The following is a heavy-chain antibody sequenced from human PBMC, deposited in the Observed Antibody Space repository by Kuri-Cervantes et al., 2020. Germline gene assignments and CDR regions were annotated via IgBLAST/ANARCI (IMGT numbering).Heavy chain of an antibody. V-gene: IGHV1-2*02. CDR2: INPNSGGT. J-gene: IGHJ5*02. Sequence: SVKVSCKASGYTFTVYYMHRVRQAPGQGLEWMGRINPNSGGTNYAQKFQGRVTMTRDTSISTAYMELSRLRSGDTAVYYCAKSTGRVDWFDTWGQGTLVTVSS. CDR3: AKSTGRVDWFDT. CDR1: GYTFTVYY. D-gene: IGHD1-1*01.